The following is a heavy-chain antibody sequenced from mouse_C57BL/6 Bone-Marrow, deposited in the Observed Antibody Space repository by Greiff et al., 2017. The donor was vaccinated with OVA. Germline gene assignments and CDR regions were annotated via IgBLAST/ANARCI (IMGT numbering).Heavy chain of an antibody. V-gene: IGHV1-81*01. CDR2: IYPRSGNT. Sequence: VQLQQSGAELARPGASVKLSCKASGYTFTSYGISWVKQRTGQGLEWIGEIYPRSGNTYYNEKFKGKATLTADKSSSTAYMELRSLTSEDSAVYLCAREGYYRNDWGQGTTLTVSS. CDR1: GYTFTSYG. D-gene: IGHD2-14*01. J-gene: IGHJ2*01. CDR3: AREGYYRND.